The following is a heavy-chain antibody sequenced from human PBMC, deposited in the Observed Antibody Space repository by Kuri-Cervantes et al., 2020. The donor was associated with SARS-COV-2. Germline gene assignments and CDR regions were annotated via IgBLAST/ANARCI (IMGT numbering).Heavy chain of an antibody. CDR1: GYFSSAYY. CDR2: LHHRGTT. J-gene: IGHJ4*02. V-gene: IGHV4-38-2*02. CDR3: AREEYYYDSGGAVYFDY. D-gene: IGHD3-22*01. Sequence: SETLSLTCDVSGYFSSAYYWGWIRQSPGKGLEWIGSLHHRGTTSYNPSLKSRVAISVDTSKNQFSLKLSSVTAADTAVYFCAREEYYYDSGGAVYFDYWGQGILVTVSS.